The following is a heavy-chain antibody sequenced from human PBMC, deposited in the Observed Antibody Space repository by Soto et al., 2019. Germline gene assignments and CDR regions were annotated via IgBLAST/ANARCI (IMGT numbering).Heavy chain of an antibody. Sequence: EVQLLESGGGLVQPGGSLRLSCAASGFTFSSYAMSWVRQAPGKGLGWVSAISGSGGSTYYADSVKGRFTISRDNSKNTLYLQMNSLRAEDTAVYYCAKDPYGSGSFDYWGQGTLVTVSS. CDR3: AKDPYGSGSFDY. D-gene: IGHD3-10*01. V-gene: IGHV3-23*01. CDR2: ISGSGGST. CDR1: GFTFSSYA. J-gene: IGHJ4*02.